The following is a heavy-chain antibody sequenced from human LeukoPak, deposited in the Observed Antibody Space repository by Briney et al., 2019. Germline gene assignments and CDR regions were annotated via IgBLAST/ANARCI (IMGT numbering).Heavy chain of an antibody. Sequence: PGGSLRLSCAASGFTFSNYEMNWVRQAPGKGLEWISHISNFGDIIHYADSVEGRFTISRDNAKNSLYLQMNSLRAEDTAVYYCATSRGSWPDYFGYWGRGTLVTVSS. CDR2: ISNFGDII. CDR1: GFTFSNYE. V-gene: IGHV3-48*03. CDR3: ATSRGSWPDYFGY. D-gene: IGHD6-13*01. J-gene: IGHJ4*02.